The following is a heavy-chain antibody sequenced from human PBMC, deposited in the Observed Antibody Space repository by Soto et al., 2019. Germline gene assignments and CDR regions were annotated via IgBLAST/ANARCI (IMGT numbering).Heavy chain of an antibody. D-gene: IGHD4-17*01. CDR3: ATWRLREHAYDI. CDR1: GLTVTGKKY. CDR2: VYDTDGI. V-gene: IGHV3-53*01. J-gene: IGHJ3*02. Sequence: DVQLVESGGGLIQPGGSLRLSCKASGLTVTGKKYVAWVRQAPGKGLEWVSGVYDTDGIYYADSVKGRFTSSRDNSKTIVYLEMNSLTPDDTAVYYCATWRLREHAYDIWGLGTTVTVSS.